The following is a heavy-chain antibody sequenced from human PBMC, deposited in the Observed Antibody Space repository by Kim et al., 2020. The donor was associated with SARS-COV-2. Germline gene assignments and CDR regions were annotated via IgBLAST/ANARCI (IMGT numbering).Heavy chain of an antibody. J-gene: IGHJ4*02. Sequence: ASVKVSCKASGYTFIGYYMHWVRQAPGQGPEWMGWINPDNGGTKYAQKFQGRVTMTRATSISTVYMELNRLRSDDTAVYYCAREYSSGLKFDYWGQGTPVTVTS. CDR2: INPDNGGT. CDR3: AREYSSGLKFDY. CDR1: GYTFIGYY. V-gene: IGHV1-2*02. D-gene: IGHD6-19*01.